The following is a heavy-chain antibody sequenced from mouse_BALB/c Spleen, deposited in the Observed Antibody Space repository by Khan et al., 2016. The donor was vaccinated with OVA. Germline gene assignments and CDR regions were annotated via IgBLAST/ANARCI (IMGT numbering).Heavy chain of an antibody. CDR2: ISYGGST. Sequence: VQLKESGPGLVKPSQSLSLTCTVTGYSITSDYAWDWIRQFPGNKLEWMGYISYGGSTSYNPSLKSRISITRDTSKNQFFLQLNSVTTEDTATYYCARKNYYGYAMDYWGQGTSVNVSS. J-gene: IGHJ4*01. CDR3: ARKNYYGYAMDY. V-gene: IGHV3-2*02. CDR1: GYSITSDYA. D-gene: IGHD1-1*01.